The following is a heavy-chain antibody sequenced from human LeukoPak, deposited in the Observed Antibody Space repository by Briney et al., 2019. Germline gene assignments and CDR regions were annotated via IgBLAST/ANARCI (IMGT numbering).Heavy chain of an antibody. V-gene: IGHV4-4*07. J-gene: IGHJ4*02. Sequence: SGTLSLTCTVSGGSISRFYWSWIRQPAGKGLEWIGRIYTSGSTNYNPSLKSRVTMSVDTSKNQCSLKLSSVTAADTAVYYCASFLHHYYDSSGYPDYWGQGTLVTVSS. D-gene: IGHD3-22*01. CDR1: GGSISRFY. CDR2: IYTSGST. CDR3: ASFLHHYYDSSGYPDY.